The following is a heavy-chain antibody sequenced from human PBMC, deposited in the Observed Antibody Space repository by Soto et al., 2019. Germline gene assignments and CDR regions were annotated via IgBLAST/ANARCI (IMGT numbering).Heavy chain of an antibody. D-gene: IGHD4-17*01. Sequence: EVQLLESGGDLIQPGGSLRLSCAASEFTFSTSGMTWVRLAPGRGLDYVSAINPSGSRTYYADSVKGRFTISRDNSKNTLYLQMNSLRAEDTAIYYCAKTPRGGDYGDWYFDLWGRGTLVTVSS. V-gene: IGHV3-23*05. CDR1: EFTFSTSG. CDR3: AKTPRGGDYGDWYFDL. CDR2: INPSGSRT. J-gene: IGHJ2*01.